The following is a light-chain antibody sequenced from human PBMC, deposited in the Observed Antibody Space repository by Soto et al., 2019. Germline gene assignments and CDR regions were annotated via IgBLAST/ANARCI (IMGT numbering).Light chain of an antibody. CDR3: SSYTTSSTVI. CDR2: DVT. V-gene: IGLV2-14*01. CDR1: SSDVGGYNY. J-gene: IGLJ2*01. Sequence: QSALTQPASVSGSPGQSITISCTGTSSDVGGYNYVSWYQQHPGKAPKLMIYDVTNRPSGVSNRFSGSKSGNTASLTISGLPAEDVAAYYCSSYTTSSTVIFGGGTKLTVL.